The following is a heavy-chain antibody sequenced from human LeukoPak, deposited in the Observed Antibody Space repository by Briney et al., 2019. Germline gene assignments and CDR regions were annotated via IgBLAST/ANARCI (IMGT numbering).Heavy chain of an antibody. V-gene: IGHV4-34*01. Sequence: PSETLSLTCAVCGGSFSGYYWSWIRQPPGKGLEWIGEINHTGSTNYNPSLKSRVTISVDTSKNQFSLKLSSVTAADTAVYYCASLTGTTDYYFYYMDVWGKGTTVTVSS. CDR3: ASLTGTTDYYFYYMDV. CDR2: INHTGST. J-gene: IGHJ6*03. CDR1: GGSFSGYY. D-gene: IGHD1-20*01.